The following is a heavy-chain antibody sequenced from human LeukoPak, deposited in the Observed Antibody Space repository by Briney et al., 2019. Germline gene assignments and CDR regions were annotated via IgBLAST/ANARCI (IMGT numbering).Heavy chain of an antibody. CDR1: GFTFRSYG. CDR3: AKGRGWEASYYYYYMDV. Sequence: GRPLRLSCAASGFTFRSYGMHWVRQAPGKGLELVAFIRYDGRNKYYTDYVRGRFTISRDNSKNTLYLQMNSLRAEDTAVYYCAKGRGWEASYYYYYMDVWGKGTTVTTSS. CDR2: IRYDGRNK. D-gene: IGHD1-26*01. J-gene: IGHJ6*03. V-gene: IGHV3-30*02.